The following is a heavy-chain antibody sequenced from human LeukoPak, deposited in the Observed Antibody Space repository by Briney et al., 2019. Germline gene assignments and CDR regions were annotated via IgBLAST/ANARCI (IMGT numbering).Heavy chain of an antibody. V-gene: IGHV3-33*01. Sequence: PGGSLRLSCAASGFTFSSYGMHWVRQAPGKGLEWVAVIWYDGSNKYYADSVKGRFTIPRDNSKNTLYLQMNSLRAEDTAVYYCARERRFYSRGAFDIWGQGTMVTVSS. CDR2: IWYDGSNK. CDR3: ARERRFYSRGAFDI. CDR1: GFTFSSYG. D-gene: IGHD5-18*01. J-gene: IGHJ3*02.